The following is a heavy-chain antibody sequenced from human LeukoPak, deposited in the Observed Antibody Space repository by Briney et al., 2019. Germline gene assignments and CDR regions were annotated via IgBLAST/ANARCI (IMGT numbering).Heavy chain of an antibody. V-gene: IGHV1-2*02. CDR2: IDPNSGGT. CDR3: ARDRGISRDLFDY. D-gene: IGHD6-13*01. J-gene: IGHJ4*02. Sequence: ASVKVSCKASGYTFTGYYMHWVRQAPGQGLEWMGWIDPNSGGTNYAQKFQGRVTMTRDTSISTAYMELSRLRSDDTAVYYCARDRGISRDLFDYWGQGTLVTASS. CDR1: GYTFTGYY.